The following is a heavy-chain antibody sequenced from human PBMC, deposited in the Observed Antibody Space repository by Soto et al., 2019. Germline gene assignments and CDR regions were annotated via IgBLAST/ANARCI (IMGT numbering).Heavy chain of an antibody. J-gene: IGHJ6*02. CDR2: IDWDDDK. CDR3: ARVLYSRPSYYYDMDV. D-gene: IGHD6-13*01. V-gene: IGHV2-70*01. CDR1: GFSLSTSGMC. Sequence: SGHTLVNPTQSLTLTCTFSGFSLSTSGMCVSWIRQPTGKALEWLALIDWDDDKYYSTSLKTRLTISKDTSKHQVVLTMTNMDHVDTATYYCARVLYSRPSYYYDMDVCGQGTTVTV.